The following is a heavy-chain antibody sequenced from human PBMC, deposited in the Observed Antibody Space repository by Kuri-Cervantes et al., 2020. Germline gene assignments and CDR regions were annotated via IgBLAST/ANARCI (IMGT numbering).Heavy chain of an antibody. Sequence: ASVKVSCKASGYTFTSYDINWVRQATGQGLEWMGWMNPNSGNTGYVQKFQGRVTMTRNTSISTAYMELSSLRSEDTAVYYCSSVGRDYDILTGLLEAFDIWGQGTMVTVSS. CDR2: MNPNSGNT. CDR1: GYTFTSYD. V-gene: IGHV1-8*01. J-gene: IGHJ3*02. CDR3: SSVGRDYDILTGLLEAFDI. D-gene: IGHD3-9*01.